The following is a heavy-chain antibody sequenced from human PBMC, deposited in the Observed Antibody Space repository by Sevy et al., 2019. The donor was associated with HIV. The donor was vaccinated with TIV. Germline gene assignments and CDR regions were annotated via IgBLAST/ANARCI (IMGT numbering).Heavy chain of an antibody. CDR3: AIPIDYYGSGSYLGHDYYYYGMDV. D-gene: IGHD3-10*01. V-gene: IGHV1-8*01. Sequence: ASVKVSCKASGYTFTSYDINWVRQATGQGLEWMGWMNPNSGNTGYAQKFQGRVTMTRNTSISTAYMELSSLGSEDTAVYYCAIPIDYYGSGSYLGHDYYYYGMDVWGQGTTVTVSS. CDR1: GYTFTSYD. CDR2: MNPNSGNT. J-gene: IGHJ6*02.